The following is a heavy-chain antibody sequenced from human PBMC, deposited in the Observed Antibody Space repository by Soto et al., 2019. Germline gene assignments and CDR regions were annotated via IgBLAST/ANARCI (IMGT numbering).Heavy chain of an antibody. CDR2: IYYSVST. J-gene: IGHJ5*02. CDR1: GGSVSSGSYY. CDR3: ARTLWVPAAMGWFDP. V-gene: IGHV4-61*01. D-gene: IGHD2-2*01. Sequence: QVQLQESGPGLVKPSETLSLTCTVSGGSVSSGSYYWSWIRQPPGKGLEWIGYIYYSVSTNDNPSLKSRVTIAVDTSKNQFSLKLSSVTAADTAVYYCARTLWVPAAMGWFDPWGQGTLVTVSS.